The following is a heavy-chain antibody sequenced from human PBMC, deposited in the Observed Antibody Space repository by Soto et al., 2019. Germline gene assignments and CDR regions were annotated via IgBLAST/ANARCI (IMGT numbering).Heavy chain of an antibody. Sequence: QVQLVESGGGVVQPGRSLRLSCAASGFTFSSYGMHWVRQAPGKGLEWVAVISYDGSNKYYADSVKGRFTISRDNSKNTLYQQMNSLRAEDTAVYYCAKDMTSIVGVNDAFDIWGQGTMVTVSS. J-gene: IGHJ3*02. CDR1: GFTFSSYG. V-gene: IGHV3-30*18. CDR2: ISYDGSNK. CDR3: AKDMTSIVGVNDAFDI. D-gene: IGHD1-26*01.